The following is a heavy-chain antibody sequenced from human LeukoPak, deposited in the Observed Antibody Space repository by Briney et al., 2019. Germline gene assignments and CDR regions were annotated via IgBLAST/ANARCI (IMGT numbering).Heavy chain of an antibody. CDR3: ARVGSWDAYDV. Sequence: GGSLRLSCAASGFAFSNFPVHWVRQVPGKGLEYVSAIKSDGVGTYYANSVRDRFTISRDNSKNTLYLQKGSLRAEDMGVYFCARVGSWDAYDVWGQGTMVTVSS. CDR2: IKSDGVGT. D-gene: IGHD1-26*01. CDR1: GFAFSNFP. V-gene: IGHV3-64*01. J-gene: IGHJ3*01.